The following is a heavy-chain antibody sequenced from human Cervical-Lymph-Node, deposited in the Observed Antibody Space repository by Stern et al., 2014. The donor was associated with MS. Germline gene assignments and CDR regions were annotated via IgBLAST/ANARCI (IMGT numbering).Heavy chain of an antibody. D-gene: IGHD3-22*01. Sequence: VQLVESGGGVVQPGRSLRLSCAASGFTFNSYGMHWVRQAPGQGLEWVAVISYDGSKKDYADSVKGRFTIYRDDSKNTVYLQMNSLRPEDTGVFYCAKERDYYESLDYWGQGALVTVSS. CDR3: AKERDYYESLDY. CDR2: ISYDGSKK. V-gene: IGHV3-30*18. CDR1: GFTFNSYG. J-gene: IGHJ4*02.